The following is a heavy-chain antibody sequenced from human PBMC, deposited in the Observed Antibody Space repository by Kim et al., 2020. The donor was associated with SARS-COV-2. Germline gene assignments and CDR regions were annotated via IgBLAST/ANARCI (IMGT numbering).Heavy chain of an antibody. J-gene: IGHJ4*02. CDR2: I. CDR3: ARDGNGNFDY. D-gene: IGHD1-1*01. Sequence: IYYAASVKGRFTISRGNAKKSLNLQMNSLRDEDTAVYYCARDGNGNFDYWGQGTLVTVSS. V-gene: IGHV3-48*02.